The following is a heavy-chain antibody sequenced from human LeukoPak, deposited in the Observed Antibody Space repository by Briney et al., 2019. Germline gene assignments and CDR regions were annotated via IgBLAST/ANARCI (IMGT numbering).Heavy chain of an antibody. Sequence: SETLSLTCAVYGGSFSGYYWSWIRQPPGKGLEWIGEINHSGSTNYNPSLKSRVTISVDTSKNQFSLKLSSVTAADTAVYYCARHRIAVAGLDAFDIWGQGTMVTVSS. D-gene: IGHD6-19*01. CDR2: INHSGST. V-gene: IGHV4-34*01. J-gene: IGHJ3*02. CDR3: ARHRIAVAGLDAFDI. CDR1: GGSFSGYY.